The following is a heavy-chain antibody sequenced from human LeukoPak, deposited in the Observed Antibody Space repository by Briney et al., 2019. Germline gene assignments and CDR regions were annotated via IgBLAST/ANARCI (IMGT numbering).Heavy chain of an antibody. D-gene: IGHD3-22*01. J-gene: IGHJ4*02. CDR2: IYSGGST. V-gene: IGHV3-53*01. CDR1: GFSVSSNY. CDR3: VKDYSGGYYYFDY. Sequence: GGSLRLSCAASGFSVSSNYMSWVRQAPGKGLEWVSVIYSGGSTYYADSVKGRFTISRDNSKNTLDLQMNSLRAEDTAVYYCVKDYSGGYYYFDYWGQGTLVTVSS.